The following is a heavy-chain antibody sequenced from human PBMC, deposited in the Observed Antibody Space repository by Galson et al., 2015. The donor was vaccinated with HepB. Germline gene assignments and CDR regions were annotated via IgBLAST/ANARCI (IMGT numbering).Heavy chain of an antibody. D-gene: IGHD3-3*01. V-gene: IGHV4-4*07. Sequence: SETLSLTCTVSGGSISISYCSWIRLPAGKGLEWIRRIYTSGSTNYNPSLRSRVTMSVATPKNQFSLKLSSVTAADRAVYYCAREGVDFWSGYYASYYYYMDVWGKGTTATVSS. CDR1: GGSISISY. CDR3: AREGVDFWSGYYASYYYYMDV. J-gene: IGHJ6*03. CDR2: IYTSGST.